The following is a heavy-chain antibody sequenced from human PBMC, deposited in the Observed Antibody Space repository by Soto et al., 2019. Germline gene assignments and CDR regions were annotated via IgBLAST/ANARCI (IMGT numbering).Heavy chain of an antibody. J-gene: IGHJ4*02. CDR1: GYIFTSYY. CDR3: SRVDPGDTSPFDR. CDR2: INPFDGSR. Sequence: QVQLVQSGAEVKKPGASVKVSCKASGYIFTSYYIHWVRQAPGQGLEWMGWINPFDGSRMFAQSFQGRVTMPSDTSAGSVCMEVSSLRSEDTAVYSGSRVDPGDTSPFDRGGPGTLVTVSS. V-gene: IGHV1-46*03. D-gene: IGHD3-10*01.